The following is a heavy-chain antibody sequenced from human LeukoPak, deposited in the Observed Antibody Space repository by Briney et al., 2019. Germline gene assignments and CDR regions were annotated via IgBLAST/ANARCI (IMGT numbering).Heavy chain of an antibody. V-gene: IGHV1-3*01. CDR2: INAGNGNT. J-gene: IGHJ5*02. CDR1: GYTLTSYA. CDR3: ARGYCSGGSCYVHWFDP. D-gene: IGHD2-15*01. Sequence: ASVKVSCKASGYTLTSYAMHWVRQAPGQRLEWMGWINAGNGNTKYSQKFQGRVTVTRDTSASTAYMELSSLRSEDTAVYYCARGYCSGGSCYVHWFDPWGQGTLVTVSS.